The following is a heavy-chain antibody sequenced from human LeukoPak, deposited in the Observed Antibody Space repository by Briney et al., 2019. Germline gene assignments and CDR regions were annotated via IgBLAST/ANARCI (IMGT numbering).Heavy chain of an antibody. CDR1: GFTFSSYG. V-gene: IGHV3-30*02. CDR3: AKAQRYYDFWSGYPFDY. Sequence: GGSLRLSCAASGFTFSSYGMHWVRQAPGKGLEWVAFIRYDGSNKYYADSVKGRFTISRDNSKNTLYLQMNSLRAEDTAVYYCAKAQRYYDFWSGYPFDYWGQGTLVTVSS. D-gene: IGHD3-3*01. J-gene: IGHJ4*02. CDR2: IRYDGSNK.